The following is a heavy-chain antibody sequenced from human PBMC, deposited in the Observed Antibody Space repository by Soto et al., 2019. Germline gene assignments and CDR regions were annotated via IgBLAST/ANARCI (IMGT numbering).Heavy chain of an antibody. Sequence: SGGSLRLSCAASGFTFSSYGMHWVRQAPGKGLEWVAVISYDGSNKYYADSVKGRFTISRDNSKNTLYLQMNSLRAEDTAVYYCAKTRNYRHYVGFDPWGQGTLVTVSS. D-gene: IGHD1-7*01. CDR3: AKTRNYRHYVGFDP. J-gene: IGHJ5*02. CDR2: ISYDGSNK. CDR1: GFTFSSYG. V-gene: IGHV3-30*18.